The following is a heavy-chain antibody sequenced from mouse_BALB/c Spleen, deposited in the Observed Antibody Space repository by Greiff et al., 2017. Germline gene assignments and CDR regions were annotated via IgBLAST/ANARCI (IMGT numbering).Heavy chain of an antibody. CDR2: ISYSGST. D-gene: IGHD2-3*01. CDR3: ARFPDGYYYAMDY. V-gene: IGHV3-8*02. Sequence: EVQLVESGPSLVKPSQTLSLTCSVTGDSITSGYWNWIRKFPGNKLEYMGYISYSGSTYYNPSLKSRISITRDTSKNQYYLQLNSVTTEDTATYYCARFPDGYYYAMDYWGQGTSVTVSS. J-gene: IGHJ4*01. CDR1: GDSITSGY.